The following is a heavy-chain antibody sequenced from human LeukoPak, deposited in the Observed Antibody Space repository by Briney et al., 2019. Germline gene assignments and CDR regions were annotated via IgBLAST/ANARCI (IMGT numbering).Heavy chain of an antibody. CDR2: IYYSGST. CDR3: ARYYYGSGSSTLHFDY. CDR1: GGSISSYY. J-gene: IGHJ4*02. Sequence: PSETLSLTCTVSGGSISSYYWSWIRQPPGKGLEWIGYIYYSGSTNYNPSLKSRVTISVDTSKNQFSLKLSSVTAADTAVYYCARYYYGSGSSTLHFDYWGQGTLVTVSS. D-gene: IGHD3-10*01. V-gene: IGHV4-59*01.